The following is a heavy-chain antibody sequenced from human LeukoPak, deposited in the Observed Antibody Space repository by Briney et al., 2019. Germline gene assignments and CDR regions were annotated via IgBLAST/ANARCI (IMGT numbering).Heavy chain of an antibody. V-gene: IGHV3-23*01. CDR2: ISGSGLRT. D-gene: IGHD6-19*01. CDR1: GFIFSNYA. Sequence: GGSLRLSCAASGFIFSNYAMAWVRQTPGKGLEWVSAISGSGLRTNYVDSARGRFTISRDNSKNTVDLQMDSLRAEDTAMYYCARGWMVKYYFDYWGQGTLVTVSS. J-gene: IGHJ4*02. CDR3: ARGWMVKYYFDY.